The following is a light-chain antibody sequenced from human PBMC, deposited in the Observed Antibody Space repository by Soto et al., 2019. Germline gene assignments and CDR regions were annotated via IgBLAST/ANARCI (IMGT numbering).Light chain of an antibody. J-gene: IGKJ2*01. CDR1: QSISSY. Sequence: DIQVTQSPTSLSASVGDRVTITCRANQSISSYLNWYQQKPGKAPKLLIYAASTLQSGVPSRFSGIGSGTDFTLTISSLQPEDFAYYYCQQSYSTLLYSFGQGTKLEIK. CDR3: QQSYSTLLYS. V-gene: IGKV1-39*01. CDR2: AAS.